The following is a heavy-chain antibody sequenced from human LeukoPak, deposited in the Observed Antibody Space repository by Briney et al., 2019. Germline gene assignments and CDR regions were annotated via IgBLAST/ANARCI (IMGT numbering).Heavy chain of an antibody. CDR2: ISGSSSST. D-gene: IGHD1-26*01. CDR1: GFTFSSYS. V-gene: IGHV3-48*02. J-gene: IGHJ3*02. Sequence: GALRLSCAASGFTFSSYSMNWVRQAPGTGLEWVSYISGSSSSTYYADSVKGRFTISRDNAKNSLYLQMNSLRDEDTAVYYCARPSGVGSTTQGAFDMWGQGTMVTVSS. CDR3: ARPSGVGSTTQGAFDM.